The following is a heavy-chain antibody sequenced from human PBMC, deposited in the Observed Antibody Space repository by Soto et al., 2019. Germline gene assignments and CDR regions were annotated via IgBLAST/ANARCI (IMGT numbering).Heavy chain of an antibody. J-gene: IGHJ5*02. D-gene: IGHD2-15*01. CDR2: IYYNGNT. CDR3: AGGFPHCSRGSCYPGQSDP. V-gene: IGHV4-39*01. CDR1: GGSISSRTYY. Sequence: SETLSLTCTVSGGSISSRTYYWDWIRQTPGKGLEWIGNIYYNGNTYYNPSLKSRVTMSVDTPKNQFSLKLTSVTAADTAIYYCAGGFPHCSRGSCYPGQSDPWGHGTLVTVSS.